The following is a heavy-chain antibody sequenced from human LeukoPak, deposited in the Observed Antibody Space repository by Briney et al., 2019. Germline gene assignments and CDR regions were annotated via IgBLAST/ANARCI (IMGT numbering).Heavy chain of an antibody. CDR1: GGSISSSSYY. V-gene: IGHV4-39*07. D-gene: IGHD3-10*01. J-gene: IGHJ4*02. Sequence: SETLSLTCTVSGGSISSSSYYWGWIRQPPGKGLAWIGSIYYSGSTYYNPSLKSRVIISVDTYKNQFSLKLSSVTAADTAVYYCARGHRAMVRGVRGVYFDYSGQGTLVTVSS. CDR2: IYYSGST. CDR3: ARGHRAMVRGVRGVYFDY.